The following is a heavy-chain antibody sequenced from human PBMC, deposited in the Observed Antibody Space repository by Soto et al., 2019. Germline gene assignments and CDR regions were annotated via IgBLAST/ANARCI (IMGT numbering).Heavy chain of an antibody. CDR1: GFTFTSSA. D-gene: IGHD6-19*01. CDR2: IVVGSGNT. Sequence: SVKVSCKASGFTFTSSAMQWVRQARGQRLEWIGWIVVGSGNTNYAQKFQERVTITRDMSTSTAYMELSSLRSEDTAVYYCAADLDSSGWSPFDYWGQGTLVTVSS. J-gene: IGHJ4*02. V-gene: IGHV1-58*02. CDR3: AADLDSSGWSPFDY.